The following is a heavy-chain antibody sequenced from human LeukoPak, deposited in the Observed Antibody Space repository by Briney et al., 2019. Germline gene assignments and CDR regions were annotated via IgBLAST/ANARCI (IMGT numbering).Heavy chain of an antibody. CDR2: IYYSGST. D-gene: IGHD3-10*01. CDR1: GGSISSSSYY. Sequence: SETLSLTCTVSGGSISSSSYYWGWIRQSPGKGLEWIGSIYYSGSTYYNPSLKSRVTISVDTSKNQFSLKLSSVTAADTAVYYCARQPYYYGSGSPWPDWGQGTLVTVSS. J-gene: IGHJ4*02. CDR3: ARQPYYYGSGSPWPD. V-gene: IGHV4-39*01.